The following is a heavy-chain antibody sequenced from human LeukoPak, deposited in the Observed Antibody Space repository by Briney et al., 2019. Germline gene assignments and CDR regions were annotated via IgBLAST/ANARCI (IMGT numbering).Heavy chain of an antibody. CDR1: GFTFSSYA. D-gene: IGHD6-13*01. CDR2: ISGGGGST. J-gene: IGHJ4*02. V-gene: IGHV3-23*01. CDR3: AKEDAYSSSNPDY. Sequence: GGSLRLSCAASGFTFSSYAMTWIRQAPGKGLEWVSAISGGGGSTFYAGSVMGRFTISRDNFKNTLYLQMDSLKVEDTAIYYCAKEDAYSSSNPDYWGQGTLVTVSS.